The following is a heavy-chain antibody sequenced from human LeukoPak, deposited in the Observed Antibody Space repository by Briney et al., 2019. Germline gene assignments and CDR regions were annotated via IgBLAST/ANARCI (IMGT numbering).Heavy chain of an antibody. J-gene: IGHJ5*02. CDR2: IYHSGST. V-gene: IGHV4-59*12. CDR1: GGSISSYY. Sequence: SETLSLTCTVSGGSISSYYWSWIRQPPGKGLEWIGYIYHSGSTYYNPSLKSRVTISVDRSKNQFSLKLSSVTAADTAVYYCARDRGSGSYYSLDNWFDPWGQGTLVTVSS. D-gene: IGHD3-10*01. CDR3: ARDRGSGSYYSLDNWFDP.